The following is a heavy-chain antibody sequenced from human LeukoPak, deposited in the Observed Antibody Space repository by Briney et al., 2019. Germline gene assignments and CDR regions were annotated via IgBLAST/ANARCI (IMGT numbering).Heavy chain of an antibody. CDR1: GGSISSSSYY. CDR2: IYYSGST. V-gene: IGHV4-39*01. Sequence: SETLSPTCTVSGGSISSSSYYWGWIRQPPGKGLEWIGSIYYSGSTYYNPSLKSRVTISVDTSKNQFSLKLSSVTAADTAVYYCARHPPTHDYTGWFDPWGQGTLVTVSS. J-gene: IGHJ5*02. D-gene: IGHD4-11*01. CDR3: ARHPPTHDYTGWFDP.